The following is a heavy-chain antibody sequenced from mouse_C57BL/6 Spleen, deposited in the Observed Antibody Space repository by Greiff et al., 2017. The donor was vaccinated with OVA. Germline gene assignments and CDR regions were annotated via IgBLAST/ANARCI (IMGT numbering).Heavy chain of an antibody. J-gene: IGHJ2*01. V-gene: IGHV1-15*01. D-gene: IGHD1-1*01. CDR3: TRRVLGY. Sequence: VKLVESGAELVRPGASVTLSCKASGYTFTDYEMHWVKQTPVHGLEWIGAIDPETGGTAYNQKFKGKAILTADKSSSTAYMELRSLTSEDSAVYYCTRRVLGYWGQGTTLTVSS. CDR1: GYTFTDYE. CDR2: IDPETGGT.